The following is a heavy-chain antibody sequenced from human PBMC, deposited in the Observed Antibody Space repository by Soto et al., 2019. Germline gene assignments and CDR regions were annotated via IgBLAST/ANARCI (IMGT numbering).Heavy chain of an antibody. V-gene: IGHV1-69*02. J-gene: IGHJ6*03. D-gene: IGHD2-21*02. Sequence: QVQLVQSGAEVQKPGSSLRVSCEASGGTLSSYTFNWVRQAPGQGLEWMGRIIPVLNITNYAQNFKGRVTITEDKSTSTVYMELSSLRSDDSAIYYCARGVWVTDGGMNYYYSYMDVWGKGSTVTVSS. CDR2: IIPVLNIT. CDR1: GGTLSSYT. CDR3: ARGVWVTDGGMNYYYSYMDV.